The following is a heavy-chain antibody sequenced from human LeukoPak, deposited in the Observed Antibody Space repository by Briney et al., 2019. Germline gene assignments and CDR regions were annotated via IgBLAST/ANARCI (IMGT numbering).Heavy chain of an antibody. CDR2: IYHSGST. Sequence: SETLSLTCAVSGGSISSSNWWSWVSQPPGKRLEWIGEIYHSGSTNYNPSLKSRVTISVDKSKNQFSLKLSSVTAADTAVYYCARTSDYYDSSGYLDYWGQGTLVTVSS. CDR3: ARTSDYYDSSGYLDY. V-gene: IGHV4-4*02. CDR1: GGSISSSNW. J-gene: IGHJ4*02. D-gene: IGHD3-22*01.